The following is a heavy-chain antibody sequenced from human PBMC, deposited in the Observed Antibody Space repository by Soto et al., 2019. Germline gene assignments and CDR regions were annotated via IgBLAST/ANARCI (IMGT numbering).Heavy chain of an antibody. J-gene: IGHJ5*02. D-gene: IGHD6-19*01. CDR1: GFTFSKTW. V-gene: IGHV3-15*01. Sequence: EVQLVESGGGLVKPGGSLRLSCVVSGFTFSKTWMSWVRQAPGKGLEWVGRIKSKNDGGTTNYAAPVRDRFTISRDDSENTLYLEMNSLKIEDTAVYYCTTDEGDSSDHYRFDPWGQGILVTVSS. CDR3: TTDEGDSSDHYRFDP. CDR2: IKSKNDGGTT.